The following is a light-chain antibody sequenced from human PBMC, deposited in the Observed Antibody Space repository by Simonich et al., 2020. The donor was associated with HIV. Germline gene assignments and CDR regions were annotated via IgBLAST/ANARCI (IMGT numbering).Light chain of an antibody. CDR2: DAS. Sequence: EIVLTQSPATLSLSPGERATLSCRASQSVRSYLAWYQQKPGQAPRLLIYDASNRAPGIPARFSGSGSGTDFTLTISSLEPEDFAVYYCQQRSNWPPKFTFGPGTKVDIK. J-gene: IGKJ3*01. CDR1: QSVRSY. V-gene: IGKV3-11*01. CDR3: QQRSNWPPKFT.